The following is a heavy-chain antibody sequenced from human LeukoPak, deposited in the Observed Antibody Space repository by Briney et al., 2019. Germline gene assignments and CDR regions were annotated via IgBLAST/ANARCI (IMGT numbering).Heavy chain of an antibody. CDR3: AFEIGRSQGAFDI. CDR2: IWNDGSGE. J-gene: IGHJ3*02. V-gene: IGHV3-33*01. Sequence: PGGSLRPSCAASGFSFSKYAMHWVRQTPGKGLERVAAIWNDGSGENYADSSKGRFTISSDNSKNTLYLQMNRLRAEDSAVYYCAFEIGRSQGAFDIWGQGTMITVSS. D-gene: IGHD1-26*01. CDR1: GFSFSKYA.